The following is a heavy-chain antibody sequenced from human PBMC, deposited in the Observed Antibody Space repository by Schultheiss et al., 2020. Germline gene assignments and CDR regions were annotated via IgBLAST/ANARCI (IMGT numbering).Heavy chain of an antibody. V-gene: IGHV3-33*07. CDR3: ARERSGGLLHYYYYGMDV. CDR1: GFTFSKYG. J-gene: IGHJ6*02. D-gene: IGHD3-16*01. Sequence: GGSLRLSCAASGFTFSKYGMFWVRQAPGKGLVWVAVIWYDGSNKYYADSVKGRFTISRDNSKNTLYLQMNSLRAEDTAVYYCARERSGGLLHYYYYGMDVWGQGTTVTGSS. CDR2: IWYDGSNK.